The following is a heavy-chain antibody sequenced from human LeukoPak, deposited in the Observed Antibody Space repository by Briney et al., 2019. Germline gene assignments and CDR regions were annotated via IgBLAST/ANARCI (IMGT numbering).Heavy chain of an antibody. Sequence: PGGSLRLSCAASGFTFSSYGMHWVRQAPGKGLEWVAVISYDGSNKYYADSVKGRFTISRDNSKNTLYLQMNSLRAEDTAVYYCAKDPTGFDYYYGMDVWGQGTTVTVSS. J-gene: IGHJ6*02. CDR1: GFTFSSYG. D-gene: IGHD3-9*01. CDR2: ISYDGSNK. CDR3: AKDPTGFDYYYGMDV. V-gene: IGHV3-30*18.